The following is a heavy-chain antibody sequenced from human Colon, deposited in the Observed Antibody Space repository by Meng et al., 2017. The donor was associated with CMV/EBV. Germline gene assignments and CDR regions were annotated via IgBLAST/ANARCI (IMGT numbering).Heavy chain of an antibody. Sequence: QITLKESGPTLVEPTQTLTLTCTFSGFSLTTSGVGVAWIRQPPAKALEWLAVIYWDDDKRYSPSLRNRLAITKDTSKNQVVLTMTNMDPVDTATYYCAHRSPGYISGWDQGLFDYWGQGSLVTVSS. CDR3: AHRSPGYISGWDQGLFDY. V-gene: IGHV2-5*02. J-gene: IGHJ4*02. CDR1: GFSLTTSGVG. D-gene: IGHD6-19*01. CDR2: IYWDDDK.